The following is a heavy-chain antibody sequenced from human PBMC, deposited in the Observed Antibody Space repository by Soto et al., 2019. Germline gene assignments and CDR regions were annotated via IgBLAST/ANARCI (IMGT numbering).Heavy chain of an antibody. CDR2: IIPILGIA. CDR3: ARAVSQDIVVVPAAQPYYYYYGMDV. Sequence: GASVKVSCKASGGTFSSYTISWVRQAPGQGLEWMGRIIPILGIANYAQKFQGRVTMTGDKSTSTAYMELSRLRSDDTAVYYCARAVSQDIVVVPAAQPYYYYYGMDVWGQGTTVTVSS. J-gene: IGHJ6*02. V-gene: IGHV1-69*02. CDR1: GGTFSSYT. D-gene: IGHD2-2*01.